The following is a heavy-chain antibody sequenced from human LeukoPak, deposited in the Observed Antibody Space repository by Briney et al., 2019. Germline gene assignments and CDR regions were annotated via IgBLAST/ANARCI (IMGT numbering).Heavy chain of an antibody. CDR3: TRTSASTAIDY. J-gene: IGHJ4*02. Sequence: SETLSFTCTVSGVSISSYYWGWIRQPPGKRLEWIGYNYYSGSTNYNPSLKSRVTMSLDTAKSQFSLKLSSVTAADTAVYYCTRTSASTAIDYWGQGTLVTVSS. CDR1: GVSISSYY. D-gene: IGHD4-17*01. CDR2: NYYSGST. V-gene: IGHV4-59*01.